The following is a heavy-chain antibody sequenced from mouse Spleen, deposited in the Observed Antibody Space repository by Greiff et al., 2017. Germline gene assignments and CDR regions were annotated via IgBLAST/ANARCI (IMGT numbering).Heavy chain of an antibody. CDR3: TRDSASSFAY. Sequence: EVKVVESGEGLVKPGGSLKLSCAASGFTFSSYAMSWVRQTPEKRLEWVAYISSGGDYIYYADTVKGRFTISRDNARNTLYLQMSSLKSEDTAMYYCTRDSASSFAYWGQGTLVTVSA. CDR1: GFTFSSYA. CDR2: ISSGGDYI. V-gene: IGHV5-9-1*02. J-gene: IGHJ3*01.